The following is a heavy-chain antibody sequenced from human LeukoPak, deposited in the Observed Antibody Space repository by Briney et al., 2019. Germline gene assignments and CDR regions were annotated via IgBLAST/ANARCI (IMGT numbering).Heavy chain of an antibody. Sequence: SETLSLTCAVYGGSFSGYYWSWIRQPPGKGLEWIGEINHSGSTNYNPSLKSRVTISVDTSKNQFSLKLSSVTAADTAVYYCARGLSSLRFLEWLLRNDAFDIWGQGTMVTVSS. CDR2: INHSGST. CDR1: GGSFSGYY. V-gene: IGHV4-34*01. CDR3: ARGLSSLRFLEWLLRNDAFDI. D-gene: IGHD3-3*01. J-gene: IGHJ3*02.